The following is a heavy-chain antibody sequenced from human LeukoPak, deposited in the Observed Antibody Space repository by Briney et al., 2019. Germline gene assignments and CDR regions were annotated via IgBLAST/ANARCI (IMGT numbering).Heavy chain of an antibody. Sequence: PSETLSLTCTVSGGSISSSSYYWGWIRQPPGKGLEWIGGIYYSGSTYYNPSLKSRVTISVDTSKNQFSLKLSSVTAADTAVYYCARDIATMIVVVGGYFDYWGQGTLVTVSS. CDR2: IYYSGST. J-gene: IGHJ4*02. D-gene: IGHD3-22*01. CDR1: GGSISSSSYY. V-gene: IGHV4-39*07. CDR3: ARDIATMIVVVGGYFDY.